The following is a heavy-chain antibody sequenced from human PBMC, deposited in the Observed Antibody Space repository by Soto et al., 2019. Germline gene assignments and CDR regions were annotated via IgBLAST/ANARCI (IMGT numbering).Heavy chain of an antibody. D-gene: IGHD2-2*01. CDR2: ISYDGSNK. J-gene: IGHJ6*02. V-gene: IGHV3-30-3*01. CDR1: GFTFSSYA. Sequence: PGGSLRLSCAASGFTFSSYAMHWVRQAPGKGLEWVAVISYDGSNKYYADSVKGRFTISRDNSKNTLYLQMNSLRAEDTAVYYCARGFCSSTSCPGGNYYYYYGMGVWGQGTTVTVSS. CDR3: ARGFCSSTSCPGGNYYYYYGMGV.